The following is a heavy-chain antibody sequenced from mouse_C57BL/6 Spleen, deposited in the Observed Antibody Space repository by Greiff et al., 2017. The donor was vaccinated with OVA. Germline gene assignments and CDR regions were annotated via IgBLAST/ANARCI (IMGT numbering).Heavy chain of an antibody. J-gene: IGHJ3*01. CDR1: GFNIKDDY. Sequence: EVQLQQSGAELVRPGASVKLSCTASGFNIKDDYMHLVKQRPEQGLEWIGWIDPENGDTEYASKFQGKATITADTSSNTAYLQLSSLTSEDTAVYYCTVDGYFAYWGQGTLVTVSA. CDR2: IDPENGDT. V-gene: IGHV14-4*01. D-gene: IGHD2-3*01. CDR3: TVDGYFAY.